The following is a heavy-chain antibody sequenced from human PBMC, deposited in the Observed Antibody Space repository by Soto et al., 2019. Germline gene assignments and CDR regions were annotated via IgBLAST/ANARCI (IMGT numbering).Heavy chain of an antibody. CDR2: IWYDGSNK. CDR3: AKASTQDDYGDYVPFLDY. J-gene: IGHJ4*02. Sequence: QVQLVESGGGVVQPGRSLRLSCAASGFTFSSYGMHWVRQAPGKGLEWVAVIWYDGSNKYYADSVKGRFTISRDNSKNTLDLQMNSLTAEDTAVYYCAKASTQDDYGDYVPFLDYWGQGPLVTVSS. D-gene: IGHD4-17*01. CDR1: GFTFSSYG. V-gene: IGHV3-33*06.